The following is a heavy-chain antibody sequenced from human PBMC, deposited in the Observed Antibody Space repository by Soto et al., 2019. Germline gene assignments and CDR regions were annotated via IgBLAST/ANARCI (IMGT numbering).Heavy chain of an antibody. V-gene: IGHV4-59*08. D-gene: IGHD2-2*01. CDR1: GGSISSYY. J-gene: IGHJ5*02. CDR3: ARQGRYCSSTSCYNWFDP. CDR2: IYYSGST. Sequence: ASETLSLTCTVSGGSISSYYWSWIRQPPGKGLEWIGYIYYSGSTNYNPSLKSRVTISVDTSKNQFSLKLSSATAADTAVYYCARQGRYCSSTSCYNWFDPWGQGTLVTVSS.